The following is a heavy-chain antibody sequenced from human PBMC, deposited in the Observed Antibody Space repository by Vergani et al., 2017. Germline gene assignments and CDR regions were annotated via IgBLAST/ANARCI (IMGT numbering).Heavy chain of an antibody. CDR3: VKDIAASGNYWYFDL. J-gene: IGHJ2*01. V-gene: IGHV3-9*01. D-gene: IGHD6-13*01. CDR2: INWNSDSI. Sequence: EVQLVESGGGLVQPGRSLRLSCAASGFTFDDYAMHRVRQAPGKGLGWVSGINWNSDSIAYADSVKGRFTICRDNAKNSLYLQMNSLRAEDTALYYCVKDIAASGNYWYFDLLGRGTLITVSS. CDR1: GFTFDDYA.